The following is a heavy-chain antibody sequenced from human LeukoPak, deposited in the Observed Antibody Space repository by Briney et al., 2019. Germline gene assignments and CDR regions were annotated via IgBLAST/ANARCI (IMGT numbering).Heavy chain of an antibody. Sequence: SETLSLTCTVSGGSISTGSYHWAWIRQAPGKGLEWIGTIYYSGTAYYTPSLKSRVTMSVDTSKNQFSLKLTSVTAGDTALYYLGGYNFFHFHYWGQGTLVTVSS. CDR3: GGYNFFHFHY. D-gene: IGHD5-24*01. V-gene: IGHV4-39*01. J-gene: IGHJ4*02. CDR1: GGSISTGSYH. CDR2: IYYSGTA.